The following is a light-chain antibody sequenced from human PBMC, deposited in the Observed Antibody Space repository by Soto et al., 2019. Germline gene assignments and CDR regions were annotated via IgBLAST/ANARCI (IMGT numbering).Light chain of an antibody. CDR3: QQYPSYSLT. Sequence: DSQMTQSPSTLSASVGDRVTITCRASQSISSWLAWYQQKPGKAPKLLIYKASSLEGGVPSRFSGSGSGTDFTLTISSLQPDDFATYYCQQYPSYSLTFGGGTKV. CDR1: QSISSW. CDR2: KAS. V-gene: IGKV1-5*03. J-gene: IGKJ4*01.